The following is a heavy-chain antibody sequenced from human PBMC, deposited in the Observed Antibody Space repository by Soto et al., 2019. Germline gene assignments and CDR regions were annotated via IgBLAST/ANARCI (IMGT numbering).Heavy chain of an antibody. CDR3: ASISGDVILTGYYSGFDP. CDR1: GGTFSSYT. D-gene: IGHD3-9*01. CDR2: IIPILGIA. Sequence: GASVKVSCKASGGTFSSYTISWVRQAPGQGLEWMGRIIPILGIANYAQKFQGRVTITADKSTSIAYMELSSLRSEDTAVYYCASISGDVILTGYYSGFDPWGQGTLVTVSS. V-gene: IGHV1-69*02. J-gene: IGHJ5*02.